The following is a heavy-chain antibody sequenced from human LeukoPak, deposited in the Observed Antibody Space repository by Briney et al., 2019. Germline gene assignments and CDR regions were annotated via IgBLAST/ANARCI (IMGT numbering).Heavy chain of an antibody. CDR3: ARHPVLGSYGSYYYYMDV. J-gene: IGHJ6*03. CDR1: GYSFTSYW. D-gene: IGHD5-18*01. CDR2: IYPGDSDT. Sequence: GESLKIPCKGSGYSFTSYWIGWVRQMPGKGLEWMGIIYPGDSDTRYSPSFQGQVTISADKSISTAYLQWSSLKASDTAMYYCARHPVLGSYGSYYYYMDVWGKGTTVTVSS. V-gene: IGHV5-51*01.